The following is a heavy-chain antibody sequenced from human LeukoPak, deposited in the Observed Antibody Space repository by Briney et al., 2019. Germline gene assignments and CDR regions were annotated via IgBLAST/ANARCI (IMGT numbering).Heavy chain of an antibody. CDR1: GFTFNNYA. V-gene: IGHV3-33*01. D-gene: IGHD3-9*01. Sequence: TGGSLRLSCAASGFTFNNYAMHWVRQAPGKGLEWVAIIWYDESNKYYADSVKGRFTISRDNSKNTLYLQMNSLRAEDMAVYYCAREEGGGNHDILTLSHWGQGTLVTVSS. CDR2: IWYDESNK. J-gene: IGHJ4*02. CDR3: AREEGGGNHDILTLSH.